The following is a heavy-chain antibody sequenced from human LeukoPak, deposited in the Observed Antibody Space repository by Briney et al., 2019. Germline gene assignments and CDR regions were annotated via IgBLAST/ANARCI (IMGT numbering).Heavy chain of an antibody. V-gene: IGHV1-69*13. CDR3: ARVNFWSGYYHYYYYMDV. D-gene: IGHD3-3*01. CDR1: GGTFSSYA. Sequence: ASVKVSCKASGGTFSSYAISWVRQAPGQGLEWMGGIIPIFGTANYAQKFQGRVTITADESTSTAYMELSSLRSEDTAVYYCARVNFWSGYYHYYYYMDVWGKGTTVTVSS. CDR2: IIPIFGTA. J-gene: IGHJ6*03.